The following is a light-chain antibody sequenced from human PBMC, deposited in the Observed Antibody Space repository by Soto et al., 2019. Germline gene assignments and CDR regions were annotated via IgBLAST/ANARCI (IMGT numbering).Light chain of an antibody. CDR1: SSYIGPYDH. CDR2: AVS. Sequence: QSALTQPRSVSGSPGQSVTITCTRTSSYIGPYDHVAWYQQHPGKAPKLIIFAVSMRPSGVPDRFSGSKSGNTASLTISGLQAEDEADYYCSSYAGNYIYVFATGTKVTVL. V-gene: IGLV2-11*01. CDR3: SSYAGNYIYV. J-gene: IGLJ1*01.